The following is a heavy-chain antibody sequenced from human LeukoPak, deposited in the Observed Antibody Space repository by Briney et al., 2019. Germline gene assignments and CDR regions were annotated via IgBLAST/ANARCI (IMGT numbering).Heavy chain of an antibody. CDR3: ARVQFYYDSSGYLSRYNWFDP. CDR1: GGTFSSYA. V-gene: IGHV1-69*13. J-gene: IGHJ5*02. CDR2: IIPIFGTA. Sequence: SVKVSCKASGGTFSSYAFSWVRQAPGQGLEWMGGIIPIFGTANYAQKFQGRVTITADESTSTAYMELSSLRSEDTAVYYCARVQFYYDSSGYLSRYNWFDPWGQGTLVTVSS. D-gene: IGHD3-22*01.